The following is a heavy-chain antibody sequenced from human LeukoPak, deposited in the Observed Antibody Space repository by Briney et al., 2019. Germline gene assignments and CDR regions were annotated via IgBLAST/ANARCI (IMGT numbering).Heavy chain of an antibody. D-gene: IGHD2-21*01. V-gene: IGHV1-69*04. J-gene: IGHJ3*02. CDR3: ARGASQGQIVLIDAFDI. Sequence: ASVKVSCKASGGTFSSYVITWVRQAPGQGLECVGRIIPILGIITYAQKFQGRVTITADKSTSTAYMELSSLRPEDTAIYYCARGASQGQIVLIDAFDIWGLGTMVTVSS. CDR2: IIPILGII. CDR1: GGTFSSYV.